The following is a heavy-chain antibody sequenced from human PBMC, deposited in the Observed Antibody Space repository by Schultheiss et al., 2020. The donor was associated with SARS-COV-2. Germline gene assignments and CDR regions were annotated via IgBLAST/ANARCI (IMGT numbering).Heavy chain of an antibody. D-gene: IGHD3-3*01. CDR2: IYYSGST. CDR3: ARDGDGMDV. Sequence: SETLSLTCTVSGGSISSSSYYWGWIRQPPGKELEWIGSIYYSGSTYYNPSLKSRVTISVDTSKNQFSLKLSSVTAADTAVYYCARDGDGMDVWGQGTTVTVSS. J-gene: IGHJ6*02. CDR1: GGSISSSSYY. V-gene: IGHV4-39*07.